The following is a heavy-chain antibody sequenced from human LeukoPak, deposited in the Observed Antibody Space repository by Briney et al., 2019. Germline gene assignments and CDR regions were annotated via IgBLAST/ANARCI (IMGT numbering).Heavy chain of an antibody. Sequence: SETLSLTCSVSGDSISSSSSYWGWIRQPPGKGLEWIGSIYYSGSTYYNPSLKSRVTISVDTSKNQFSLKLSSVTAADTAVYYCARPIYYYDSSGSYYYYFDYWGQGTLVTVSS. CDR1: GDSISSSSSY. D-gene: IGHD3-22*01. CDR3: ARPIYYYDSSGSYYYYFDY. CDR2: IYYSGST. J-gene: IGHJ4*02. V-gene: IGHV4-39*01.